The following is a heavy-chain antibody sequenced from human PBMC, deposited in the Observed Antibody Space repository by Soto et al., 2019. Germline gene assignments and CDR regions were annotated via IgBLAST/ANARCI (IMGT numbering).Heavy chain of an antibody. D-gene: IGHD6-6*01. CDR1: GYTFTSYG. CDR3: AREKGSSGFDP. J-gene: IGHJ5*02. CDR2: VSAYNGNT. Sequence: ASVKVSCKASGYTFTSYGITWVRQAPGQGLEWMGWVSAYNGNTNYAQKLQGRVSMITDTSISTAYMELSSLRSEDTAVYYCAREKGSSGFDPWGQGTLVTVSS. V-gene: IGHV1-18*01.